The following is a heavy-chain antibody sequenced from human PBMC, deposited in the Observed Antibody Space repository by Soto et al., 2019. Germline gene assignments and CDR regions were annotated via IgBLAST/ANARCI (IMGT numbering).Heavy chain of an antibody. CDR2: ITGGGDST. Sequence: EVQLLESGGGLVQPGGSLRLSCAASGFTFSSFAMNWVRQAPGKGLERVSGITGGGDSTFYADSVKGRFTISRVQSKNTVYLQMNSLRAEDTAVYYCVKKIAGTTTSGAYWYFDLWGRGTLVTVSS. V-gene: IGHV3-23*01. CDR1: GFTFSSFA. D-gene: IGHD1-26*01. CDR3: VKKIAGTTTSGAYWYFDL. J-gene: IGHJ2*01.